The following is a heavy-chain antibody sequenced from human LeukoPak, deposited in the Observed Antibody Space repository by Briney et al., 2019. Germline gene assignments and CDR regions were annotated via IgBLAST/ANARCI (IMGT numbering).Heavy chain of an antibody. CDR3: AREDDFWSDYFLFDY. J-gene: IGHJ4*02. CDR1: GYTFTSYY. Sequence: ASVKVSCKASGYTFTSYYMHWVRQAPGQGLEWVGIINPSGGSTNYAQKFQGRVTMTRDMSTNTVYMELSSLRSEDTAVYYCAREDDFWSDYFLFDYWGQGTLVTVSS. D-gene: IGHD3-3*01. V-gene: IGHV1-46*01. CDR2: INPSGGST.